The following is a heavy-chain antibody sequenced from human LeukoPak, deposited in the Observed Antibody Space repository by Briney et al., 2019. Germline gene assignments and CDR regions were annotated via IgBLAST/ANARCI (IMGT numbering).Heavy chain of an antibody. Sequence: TGGSLRLSCAASGLTFSSHWMHRVRQAPGKGLVWVSRITNDGSSTSYADSVKGRFTISRDNAKNTLYLQMNSLRAEDTAVYYCARDTDTVTTILDYWGQGTLVTVSS. J-gene: IGHJ4*02. V-gene: IGHV3-74*01. CDR3: ARDTDTVTTILDY. CDR2: ITNDGSST. D-gene: IGHD4-17*01. CDR1: GLTFSSHW.